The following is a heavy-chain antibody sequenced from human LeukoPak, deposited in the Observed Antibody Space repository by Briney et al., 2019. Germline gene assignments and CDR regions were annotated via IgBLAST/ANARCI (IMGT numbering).Heavy chain of an antibody. CDR3: ARIVAVAGTDY. Sequence: GRSLRLSCAASGFTFSSYSMNWVRQAPGKGLEWVSYISSSSSTIYYADSVKGRFTISRDNAKNSLYLQMNSLRAEDTAVYYCARIVAVAGTDYWGQGTLVTVSS. V-gene: IGHV3-48*01. CDR2: ISSSSSTI. J-gene: IGHJ4*02. D-gene: IGHD6-19*01. CDR1: GFTFSSYS.